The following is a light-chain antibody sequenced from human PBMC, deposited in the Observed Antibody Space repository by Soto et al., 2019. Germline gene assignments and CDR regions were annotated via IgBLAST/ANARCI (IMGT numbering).Light chain of an antibody. CDR3: QHYGSSPYT. CDR1: QSVGSSY. Sequence: EIVLTQSPGTLSLSPGERATLSCRASQSVGSSYLAWYQQKPGQAPRLLIYGASSRATGIPDRVSGSGSGTDFTLTISRLEPEDFAVYNCQHYGSSPYTFGQGTKLEIK. J-gene: IGKJ2*01. CDR2: GAS. V-gene: IGKV3-20*01.